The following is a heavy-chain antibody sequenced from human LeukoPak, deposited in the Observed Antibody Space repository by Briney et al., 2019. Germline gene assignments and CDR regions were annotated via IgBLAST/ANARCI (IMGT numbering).Heavy chain of an antibody. V-gene: IGHV4-59*01. D-gene: IGHD2-8*01. CDR2: VHHSGRT. J-gene: IGHJ1*01. CDR1: GASIFNYY. Sequence: SETLSLTCNVSGASIFNYYWSWIRQAPGKGLEWIGYVHHSGRTNSNPSLGSRVTMSVDTSTSQLSLNLSSVTTADTAVYFCARDLRTKYWGQGTLVFVSS. CDR3: ARDLRTKY.